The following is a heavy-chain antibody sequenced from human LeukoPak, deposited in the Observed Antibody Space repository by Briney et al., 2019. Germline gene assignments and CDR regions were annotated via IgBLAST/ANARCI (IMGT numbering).Heavy chain of an antibody. D-gene: IGHD6-13*01. CDR1: GYTFTRYW. CDR2: IYPGDSRI. J-gene: IGHJ5*02. Sequence: GESLKISCQGFGYTFTRYWIGWVRQMPGKSLEWMGVIYPGDSRIRYIPSFQGQVTISVDKSISTAYLQWVSLKASDTVMYYCACRDLTSTWSFPWGQGTLVSVSS. V-gene: IGHV5-51*01. CDR3: ACRDLTSTWSFP.